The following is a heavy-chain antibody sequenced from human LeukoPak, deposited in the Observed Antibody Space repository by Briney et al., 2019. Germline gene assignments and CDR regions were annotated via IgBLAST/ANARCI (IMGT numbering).Heavy chain of an antibody. CDR1: GGTFSSYA. Sequence: SVKVSCKASGGTFSSYATSWVRQAPGQGLEWMGGIIPIFGTANYAQKFQGRVTITADESTSTAYMELSSLRSGDTAVYYCARDPYGSGSYYNYWFDPWGQGTLVTVSS. CDR2: IIPIFGTA. V-gene: IGHV1-69*13. CDR3: ARDPYGSGSYYNYWFDP. D-gene: IGHD3-10*01. J-gene: IGHJ5*02.